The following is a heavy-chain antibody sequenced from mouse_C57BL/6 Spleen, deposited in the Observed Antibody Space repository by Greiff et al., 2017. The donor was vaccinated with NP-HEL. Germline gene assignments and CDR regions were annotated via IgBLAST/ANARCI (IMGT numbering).Heavy chain of an antibody. CDR1: GYTFTDYE. D-gene: IGHD2-1*01. CDR2: IDPETGGT. V-gene: IGHV1-15*01. CDR3: TISYGNYGAMDY. J-gene: IGHJ4*01. Sequence: HVQLQQSGAELVRPGASVTLSCKASGYTFTDYEMHWVKQTPVHGLEWIGAIDPETGGTAYNQKFKGKAILTADKSSSTAYMELRSLTSEDSAVYYCTISYGNYGAMDYWGQGTSVTVSS.